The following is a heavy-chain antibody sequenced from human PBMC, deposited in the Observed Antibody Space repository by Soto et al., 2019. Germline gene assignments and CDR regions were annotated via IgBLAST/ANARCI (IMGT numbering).Heavy chain of an antibody. D-gene: IGHD3-9*01. CDR1: GFTFSSYS. Sequence: GGSLRLSCAASGFTFSSYSMNWVRQAPGKGLEWVSSISSSSSYIYYADSVKGRFTISRDNAKNSLYLQMNSLRAEDTAVYYCARDSPDILTRYYNPLWYYYGMDVWGQGTTVTVSS. J-gene: IGHJ6*02. CDR2: ISSSSSYI. CDR3: ARDSPDILTRYYNPLWYYYGMDV. V-gene: IGHV3-21*01.